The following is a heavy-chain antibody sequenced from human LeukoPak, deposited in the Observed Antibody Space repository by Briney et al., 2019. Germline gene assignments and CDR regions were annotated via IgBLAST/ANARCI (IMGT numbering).Heavy chain of an antibody. D-gene: IGHD2-21*02. Sequence: PGGSLRLSCAASGFTVSINYMSWVRQAPGRGLEWVSVIYSGGSTYYADSVKGRFTISRDNSKNTLYLQMNSLRAEDTAVYYCARDSAAYCGGDCYSGAFDIWGQGTMVTVSS. CDR2: IYSGGST. J-gene: IGHJ3*02. CDR3: ARDSAAYCGGDCYSGAFDI. CDR1: GFTVSINY. V-gene: IGHV3-66*01.